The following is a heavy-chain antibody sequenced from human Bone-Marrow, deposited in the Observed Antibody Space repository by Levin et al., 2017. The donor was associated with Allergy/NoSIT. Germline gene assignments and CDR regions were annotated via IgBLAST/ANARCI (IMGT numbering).Heavy chain of an antibody. V-gene: IGHV1-46*03. Sequence: ASVKVSCKASGYTFTNYYIHWVRQAPGQGLEWLGIVNPSAGSTSYPQKFQGRLALTRDTSTSTLFLELSSLRSEDTALYYCATTLVWYTTGWYFDNWGQGALVTVSS. D-gene: IGHD6-19*01. CDR3: ATTLVWYTTGWYFDN. J-gene: IGHJ4*02. CDR2: VNPSAGST. CDR1: GYTFTNYY.